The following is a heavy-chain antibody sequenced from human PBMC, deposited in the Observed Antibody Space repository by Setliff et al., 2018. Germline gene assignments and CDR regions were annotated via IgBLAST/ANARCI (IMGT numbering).Heavy chain of an antibody. CDR2: ISGSGGST. Sequence: PGGSLRLSCAASGFTFSSYAMNWVRQAPGKGLEWVSAISGSGGSTYYADSVKGRFTISRDSSKNTLYLQMNSLRAEDTAVYYCAKVRSRAWSIVYYYMDVWGKGTTVTVSS. V-gene: IGHV3-23*01. CDR1: GFTFSSYA. CDR3: AKVRSRAWSIVYYYMDV. J-gene: IGHJ6*03. D-gene: IGHD3-16*02.